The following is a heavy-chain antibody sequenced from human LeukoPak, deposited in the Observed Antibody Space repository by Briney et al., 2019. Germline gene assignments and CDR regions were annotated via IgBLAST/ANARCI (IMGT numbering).Heavy chain of an antibody. CDR3: ACGYSSSWYYDAFNI. J-gene: IGHJ3*02. CDR2: INHSGST. D-gene: IGHD6-13*01. CDR1: GGSFSGYY. Sequence: SESLSLTCAVYGGSFSGYYWSWIRQPPGKGLEWIGEINHSGSTNYNPSLKSRVTISVDTSKNQFSLKLSSVTAADTAVYYCACGYSSSWYYDAFNIWGQGTMVTASS. V-gene: IGHV4-34*01.